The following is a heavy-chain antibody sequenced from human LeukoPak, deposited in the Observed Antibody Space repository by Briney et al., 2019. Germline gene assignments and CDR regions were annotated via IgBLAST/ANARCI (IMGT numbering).Heavy chain of an antibody. J-gene: IGHJ6*03. Sequence: SETLSLTCAVSGDSLNTNTWWSWVRQPPGKGLEWTGEIFHSGSTNYHPSLESRLTISMDKSKNSFSLRLTSVTAADTAVYYCARTTEGYCRGGSCYYYYYYMDVWGKGTTVTVSS. D-gene: IGHD2-15*01. CDR1: GDSLNTNTW. V-gene: IGHV4-4*02. CDR2: IFHSGST. CDR3: ARTTEGYCRGGSCYYYYYYMDV.